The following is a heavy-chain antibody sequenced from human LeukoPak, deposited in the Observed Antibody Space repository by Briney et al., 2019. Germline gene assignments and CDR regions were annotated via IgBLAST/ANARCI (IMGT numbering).Heavy chain of an antibody. CDR3: AKKRYYDSSGSNAMDY. J-gene: IGHJ4*02. V-gene: IGHV3-53*01. CDR1: GFTVSSNY. CDR2: IYSGGST. D-gene: IGHD3-22*01. Sequence: SGGSLRLSCAASGFTVSSNYMSWVRQAPGKGLGWVSVIYSGGSTYYADSVKGRFTISRDNSKNTLYLQMNSLRAEDTAVYYCAKKRYYDSSGSNAMDYWGQGTLVTVSS.